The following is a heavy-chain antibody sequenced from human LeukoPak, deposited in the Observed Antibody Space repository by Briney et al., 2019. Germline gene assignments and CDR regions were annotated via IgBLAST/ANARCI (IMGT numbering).Heavy chain of an antibody. Sequence: GGSLRLSCAASGFTFSSYGMHWVRQAPGKGLEWVAVISYDGSNKYYADSVKGRFTISRDNSKNTLYLQMNSLRAEDTAVYYCAKDLAGYSSGPSNYWGQGTLVTVSS. CDR2: ISYDGSNK. CDR3: AKDLAGYSSGPSNY. CDR1: GFTFSSYG. D-gene: IGHD6-19*01. V-gene: IGHV3-30*18. J-gene: IGHJ4*02.